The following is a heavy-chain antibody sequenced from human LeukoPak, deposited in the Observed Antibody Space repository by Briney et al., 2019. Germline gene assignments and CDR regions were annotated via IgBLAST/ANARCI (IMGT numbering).Heavy chain of an antibody. CDR2: MSFDVNNK. V-gene: IGHV3-30*04. D-gene: IGHD1-14*01. CDR1: GFTFSTYA. Sequence: SGGSLRLSCVTSGFTFSTYAFHWVRQAPGKGLEWVATMSFDVNNKYYADSVRGRFTISRDNSKNTLYLQMNSLRAEDTAVYYCAKIQARNTEDYFDYWGQGTLVTVSS. J-gene: IGHJ4*02. CDR3: AKIQARNTEDYFDY.